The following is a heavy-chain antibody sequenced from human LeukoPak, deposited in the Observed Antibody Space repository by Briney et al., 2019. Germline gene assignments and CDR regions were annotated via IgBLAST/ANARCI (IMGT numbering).Heavy chain of an antibody. D-gene: IGHD4-23*01. Sequence: SSETLSLTCTVSGGSISSFYWNWIRQPPGKGLEWIGEINHSGSTNYNPSLKSRVTISVDTSKNQFSLKLSSVTAADTAVYYCASGGNSLDYWGQGTLVTVSS. CDR1: GGSISSFY. CDR2: INHSGST. J-gene: IGHJ4*02. V-gene: IGHV4-34*01. CDR3: ASGGNSLDY.